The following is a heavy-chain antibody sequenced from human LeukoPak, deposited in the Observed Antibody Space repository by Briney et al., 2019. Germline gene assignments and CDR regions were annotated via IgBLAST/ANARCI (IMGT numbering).Heavy chain of an antibody. CDR3: ARDNPGYGAYES. Sequence: GGSLRLSCAASGFTFNSYAMSWVRQAPGKGLEWVSAISASGGTTYYADSVKGRFTISRDNSENTLFLQMNNLRAEDTAVYYCARDNPGYGAYESWGQGTRVTVSS. CDR2: ISASGGTT. D-gene: IGHD4/OR15-4a*01. V-gene: IGHV3-23*01. J-gene: IGHJ5*02. CDR1: GFTFNSYA.